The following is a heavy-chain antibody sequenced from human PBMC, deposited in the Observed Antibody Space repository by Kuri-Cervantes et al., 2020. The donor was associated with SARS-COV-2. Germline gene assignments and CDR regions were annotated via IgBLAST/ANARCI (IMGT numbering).Heavy chain of an antibody. D-gene: IGHD2-15*01. CDR3: ARGGEDIVVVVAATPYNWFGP. J-gene: IGHJ5*02. V-gene: IGHV3-30*07. CDR1: GFTFSNYA. CDR2: ISYDGSDK. Sequence: GESLKISCAASGFTFSNYAIHWVRQAPGKGLEWVALISYDGSDKNYADSVKGRLTISRDNAKNSLYLQMNSLRAEDTAVYYCARGGEDIVVVVAATPYNWFGPWGQGTLVTVSS.